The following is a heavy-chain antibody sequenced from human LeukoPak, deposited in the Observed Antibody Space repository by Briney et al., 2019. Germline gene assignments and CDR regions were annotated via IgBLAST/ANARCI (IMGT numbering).Heavy chain of an antibody. CDR2: FDPEDGET. V-gene: IGHV1-24*01. CDR3: ARDYNWNYAGDSWFDP. J-gene: IGHJ5*02. Sequence: ASVKVSCKVSGYTLTELSMHWVRQAPGKGLEWMGGFDPEDGETIYAQKFQGRVTMTEDTSISTAYMELSRLRSDDTAVYYCARDYNWNYAGDSWFDPWGQGTLVTVSS. D-gene: IGHD1-7*01. CDR1: GYTLTELS.